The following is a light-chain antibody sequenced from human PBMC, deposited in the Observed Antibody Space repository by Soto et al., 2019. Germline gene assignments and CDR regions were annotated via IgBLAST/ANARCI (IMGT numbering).Light chain of an antibody. Sequence: QPVLTQSPSASASLGASVKLTYTLSSGHNNHAIAWHQQQPEKGPRYLMKLNSDGSHNKGDGIPDRFSGSSSGAERYLTISSLQSEDEADYYCQAWGAGIQVFGGGTKLTVL. CDR2: LNSDGSH. V-gene: IGLV4-69*01. CDR1: SGHNNHA. CDR3: QAWGAGIQV. J-gene: IGLJ2*01.